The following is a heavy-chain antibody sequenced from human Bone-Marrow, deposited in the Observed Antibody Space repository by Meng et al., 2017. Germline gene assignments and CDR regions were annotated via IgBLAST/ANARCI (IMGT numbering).Heavy chain of an antibody. V-gene: IGHV4-34*01. CDR3: ARGPNVLMVYAIRGHAFDI. CDR1: GGSLSGYY. D-gene: IGHD2-8*01. Sequence: GSLRLSCAVYGGSLSGYYWSWIRQPPGRGLEWIGQIKHSGSTIYNPSLKSRVTISVDTFKNQFFLKLSSVTAADTAVYYCARGPNVLMVYAIRGHAFDIWGQGTMVTVSS. J-gene: IGHJ3*02. CDR2: IKHSGST.